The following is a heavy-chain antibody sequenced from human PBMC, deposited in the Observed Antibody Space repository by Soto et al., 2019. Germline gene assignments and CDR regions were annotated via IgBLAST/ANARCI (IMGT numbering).Heavy chain of an antibody. V-gene: IGHV4-38-2*02. CDR3: ARDLRHGMDV. CDR1: GYSISSGYY. J-gene: IGHJ6*02. Sequence: KTSETLSLTCAVSGYSISSGYYWGWIRQPPGKGLEWIGSIYHSGSTYYNPSLKSRVTISVDTSKNQFSLKLSSVTAADTAVYYCARDLRHGMDVWGQGTTVTVS. CDR2: IYHSGST.